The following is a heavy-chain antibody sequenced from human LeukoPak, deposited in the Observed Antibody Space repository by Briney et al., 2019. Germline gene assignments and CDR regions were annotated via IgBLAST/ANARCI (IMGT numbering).Heavy chain of an antibody. Sequence: SQTLSLTCAISGDSVSSNSAAWSWIRQSPSRGLEWLGRTYYRSKWYTEYAVSVKSRIAINPDTSKNQFSLQLNSVTPEDTAVYYCARGSYTSTWFWGQGTLVTVSS. CDR3: ARGSYTSTWF. CDR2: TYYRSKWYT. D-gene: IGHD6-13*01. CDR1: GDSVSSNSAA. J-gene: IGHJ4*02. V-gene: IGHV6-1*01.